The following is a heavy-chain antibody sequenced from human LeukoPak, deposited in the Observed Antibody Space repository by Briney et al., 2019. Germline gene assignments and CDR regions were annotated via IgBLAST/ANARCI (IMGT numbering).Heavy chain of an antibody. Sequence: SVKVSCKASGGTFSSYAISWVRQAPGQGLEWMGRIIPILGIANYAQKFQGRVTITADKSTSTAYMELSSLRSEDTAVYYCARDPVAGTNWFDPWGQGTLVTVSS. CDR3: ARDPVAGTNWFDP. V-gene: IGHV1-69*04. D-gene: IGHD6-19*01. CDR1: GGTFSSYA. CDR2: IIPILGIA. J-gene: IGHJ5*02.